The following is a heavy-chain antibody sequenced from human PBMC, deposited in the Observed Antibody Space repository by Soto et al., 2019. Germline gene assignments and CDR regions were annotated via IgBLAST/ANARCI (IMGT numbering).Heavy chain of an antibody. CDR1: GYTFTSYG. CDR2: ISAYNGNT. Sequence: ASVKVSCKASGYTFTSYGISWVRQAPGQGLEWMGWISAYNGNTNYAQKLQGRVTMTTDTSTSTAYMELRSLRSDDTAVYYCARDHYYYDSSGYYRYFDYWGQGTLVTVSS. D-gene: IGHD3-22*01. V-gene: IGHV1-18*04. J-gene: IGHJ4*02. CDR3: ARDHYYYDSSGYYRYFDY.